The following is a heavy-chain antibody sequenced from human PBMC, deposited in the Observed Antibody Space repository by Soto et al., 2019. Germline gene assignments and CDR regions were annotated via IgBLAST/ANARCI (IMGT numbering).Heavy chain of an antibody. Sequence: QVPLVESGGSVVQPGRSLRLSCEASGFTFTSYAMHWVRQAPGKGLEWVAVISYDGINEYYADSVKGRFTISRDNSKNSLLRQMSSLRVEDTAVYYCARDRLRLGELSLIGYFDYWGQGTLVTVSS. CDR2: ISYDGINE. V-gene: IGHV3-30*15. CDR1: GFTFTSYA. CDR3: ARDRLRLGELSLIGYFDY. D-gene: IGHD3-16*02. J-gene: IGHJ4*02.